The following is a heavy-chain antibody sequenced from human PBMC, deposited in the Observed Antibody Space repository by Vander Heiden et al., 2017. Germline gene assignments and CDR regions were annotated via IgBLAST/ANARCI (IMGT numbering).Heavy chain of an antibody. D-gene: IGHD6-6*01. CDR3: ARTAARLIDY. V-gene: IGHV6-1*01. CDR2: TYYRSKWYN. CDR1: GDSVSSNSAA. Sequence: QVQLQQSGPGLVKPSQTLSLTCSISGDSVSSNSAAWHWIRQSPSRGLEWLGRTYYRSKWYNSYAVSVKRRITINPDTSKNQFSLHLKSVTPEDTAVYYCARTAARLIDYWGQGTLVTVSS. J-gene: IGHJ4*02.